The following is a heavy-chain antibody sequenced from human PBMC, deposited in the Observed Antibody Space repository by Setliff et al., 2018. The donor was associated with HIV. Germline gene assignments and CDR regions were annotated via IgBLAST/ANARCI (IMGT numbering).Heavy chain of an antibody. J-gene: IGHJ4*02. V-gene: IGHV4-34*01. Sequence: PSETLSLTCAVYNGSSSEYYWTWVRQPPRKELEWIGEISHGGRSTYNPSLKSRVAISVDTSKNQFSLKLNTVTAADTALYFCALLEVPLIEGISPALWGQGTLVTVSS. CDR2: ISHGGRS. D-gene: IGHD3-22*01. CDR1: NGSSSEYY. CDR3: ALLEVPLIEGISPAL.